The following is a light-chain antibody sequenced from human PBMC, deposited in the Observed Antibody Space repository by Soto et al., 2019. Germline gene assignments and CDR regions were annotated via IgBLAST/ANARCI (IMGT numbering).Light chain of an antibody. CDR1: SSNIGSNT. CDR3: ATWDDSLIGSV. V-gene: IGLV1-44*01. Sequence: QSVLTQPPSASGTPGQRVTISCSGSSSNIGSNTVTWYQQLPGTAPKLLFYSNNRRPSGVPDRFSASKSGTSASLAISGLQSEDEADYYCATWDDSLIGSVFGTGTKVTVL. J-gene: IGLJ1*01. CDR2: SNN.